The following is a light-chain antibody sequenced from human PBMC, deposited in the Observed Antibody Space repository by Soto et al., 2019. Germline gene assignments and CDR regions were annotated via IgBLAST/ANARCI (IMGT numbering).Light chain of an antibody. CDR1: QYINTR. Sequence: EIVLTQSPATLSSFPGDRVTLSCRASQYINTRLAWYQHRPGQAPRLLIYLTSNRAAGIPARFSGSGSETDFTLTISRLEPEDFAVYYCQQYGSSPWTFGQGTKVDIK. J-gene: IGKJ1*01. CDR3: QQYGSSPWT. CDR2: LTS. V-gene: IGKV3-20*01.